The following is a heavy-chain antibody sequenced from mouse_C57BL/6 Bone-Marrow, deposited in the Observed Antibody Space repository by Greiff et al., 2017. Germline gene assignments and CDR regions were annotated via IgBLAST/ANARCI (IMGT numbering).Heavy chain of an antibody. V-gene: IGHV3-6*01. J-gene: IGHJ4*01. CDR2: ISYDGSN. Sequence: LQQSGPGLVKPSQSLSLTCSVTGYSITSGYYWNWIRQFPGNKLEWMGYISYDGSNNYNPSLKNRISITRDTSKNQFFLKLNSVTTEDTATYDCARDPLYYYGSSFYAMDYWGQGTSVTVSS. CDR3: ARDPLYYYGSSFYAMDY. CDR1: GYSITSGYY. D-gene: IGHD1-1*01.